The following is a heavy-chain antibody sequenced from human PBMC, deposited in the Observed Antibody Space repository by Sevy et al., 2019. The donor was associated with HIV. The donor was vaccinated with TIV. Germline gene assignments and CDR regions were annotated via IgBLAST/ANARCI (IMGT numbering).Heavy chain of an antibody. J-gene: IGHJ5*02. CDR2: IIPIFGTA. V-gene: IGHV1-69*13. CDR1: GGTFSSYA. D-gene: IGHD2-2*01. CDR3: ARINDIVVVPAAPRGWFDP. Sequence: ASVKVSYKASGGTFSSYAISWVRQAPGQGLEWMGGIIPIFGTANYAQKFQGRVTITADESTSTAYMELSSLRSEDTAVYYCARINDIVVVPAAPRGWFDPWGQGTLVTVSS.